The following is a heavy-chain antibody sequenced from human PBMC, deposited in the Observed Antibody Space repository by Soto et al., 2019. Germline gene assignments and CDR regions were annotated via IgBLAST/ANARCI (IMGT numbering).Heavy chain of an antibody. D-gene: IGHD3-3*01. CDR3: ARLPLRITVFGKVLGYSDS. Sequence: QVQLVQSGAEVKTPGSSVTVSCTPSGGSFNDYAFSWVRQAPGQGLEWLGGIIPLFGTSDYSQSFRDRATITAVKSTSTVFLELRSLTSQDTAVYYCARLPLRITVFGKVLGYSDSWDQGSLITVSS. J-gene: IGHJ4*02. CDR1: GGSFNDYA. CDR2: IIPLFGTS. V-gene: IGHV1-69*06.